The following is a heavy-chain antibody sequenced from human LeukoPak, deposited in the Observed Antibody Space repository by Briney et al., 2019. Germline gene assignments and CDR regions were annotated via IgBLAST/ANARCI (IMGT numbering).Heavy chain of an antibody. CDR1: GGSFSGYY. CDR3: ARYYGSGSFDLIYYFGY. V-gene: IGHV4-34*01. J-gene: IGHJ4*02. CDR2: INHSGST. Sequence: SETLSLTCAVYGGSFSGYYWSWIRQPPGKGLEWIGEINHSGSTNYNPSLKSRVTISVDTSKNQFSLKLSPVTAADTAVYYCARYYGSGSFDLIYYFGYWGQGTLVTVSS. D-gene: IGHD3-10*01.